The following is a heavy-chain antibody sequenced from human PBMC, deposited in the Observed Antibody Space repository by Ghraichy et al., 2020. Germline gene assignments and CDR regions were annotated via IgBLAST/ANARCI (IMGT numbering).Heavy chain of an antibody. Sequence: SETLSLTCTVSGGSISSYYWSWIRQPPGKGLEWIGYIYYSGSTNYNPSLKSRVTISVDTSKNQFSLKLSSVTAADTAVYYCARGFRYSGYDLEEGFDYWGQGTLVTVSS. CDR3: ARGFRYSGYDLEEGFDY. V-gene: IGHV4-59*01. CDR1: GGSISSYY. D-gene: IGHD5-12*01. J-gene: IGHJ4*02. CDR2: IYYSGST.